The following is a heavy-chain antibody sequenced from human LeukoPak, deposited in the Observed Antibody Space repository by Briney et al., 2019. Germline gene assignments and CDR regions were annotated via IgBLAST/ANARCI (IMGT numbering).Heavy chain of an antibody. V-gene: IGHV3-23*01. CDR1: GFTFRTSG. CDR2: ISGSGVST. J-gene: IGHJ4*02. Sequence: GGTLRLSCAASGFTFRTSGMSWVRQAPGKGLEWVSAISGSGVSTYYADSVKGRFTISRDNSKNTLYLQMNSLEAEDTAVYYCATDLGDYGDYVRCWGQGALVTVSS. D-gene: IGHD4-17*01. CDR3: ATDLGDYGDYVRC.